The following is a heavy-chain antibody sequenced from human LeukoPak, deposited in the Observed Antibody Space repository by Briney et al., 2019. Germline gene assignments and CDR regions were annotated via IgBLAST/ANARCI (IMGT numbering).Heavy chain of an antibody. CDR3: AREFRKPSTGD. D-gene: IGHD1-14*01. CDR1: GFTFSSYW. CDR2: IKSDGSGT. V-gene: IGHV3-74*01. J-gene: IGHJ4*02. Sequence: PGGSLRLSCAASGFTFSSYWVHWVRQAPGKGLVWVSRIKSDGSGTTYADSVKGRFTISRDNAKNTLYLQMYSLGPEDTAVYFCAREFRKPSTGDWGQGTLVTVSS.